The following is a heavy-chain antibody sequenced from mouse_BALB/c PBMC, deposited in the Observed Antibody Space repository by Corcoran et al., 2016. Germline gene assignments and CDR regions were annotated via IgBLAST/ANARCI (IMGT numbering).Heavy chain of an antibody. J-gene: IGHJ1*01. CDR3: ATWDWYFDV. V-gene: IGHV14-3*02. CDR2: IDPANGNT. CDR1: GFNIKDTY. D-gene: IGHD4-1*01. Sequence: EVQLQQSGAELVKPGASVKLSYTASGFNIKDTYMHWVKPGPEQGLEWIGRIDPANGNTKYDPKFQGKSTITADTSSNTAYLQLSSLISEDTAVYYCATWDWYFDVWGAVTTVTVSS.